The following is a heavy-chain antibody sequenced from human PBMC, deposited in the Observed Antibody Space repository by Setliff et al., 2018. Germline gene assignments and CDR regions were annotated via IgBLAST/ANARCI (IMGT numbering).Heavy chain of an antibody. CDR1: GVSISNYY. Sequence: ETLFLTCNVSGVSISNYYWSWIRQPPGKGLECIGHIQKSGGTNYNPSLKSRVTISVDTSTNQFSLKLRSVTAADTAVYYCSRLVRYCTTTSCQRLSGDEYWGQGTLVTVSS. CDR2: IQKSGGT. CDR3: SRLVRYCTTTSCQRLSGDEY. J-gene: IGHJ4*02. V-gene: IGHV4-59*01. D-gene: IGHD2-2*01.